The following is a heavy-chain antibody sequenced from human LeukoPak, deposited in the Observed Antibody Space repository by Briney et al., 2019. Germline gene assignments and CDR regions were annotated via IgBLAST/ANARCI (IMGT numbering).Heavy chain of an antibody. Sequence: GRSLRLSCAASGFTFSSYGMHWVREAPGKGLEWVAVIWYDGSNKYYADSVKGRFTISRDNSKNTLYLQMNSLRAEDTAVYYCAREGTTSVLYYYGMDVWGQGTTVTVSS. J-gene: IGHJ6*02. D-gene: IGHD4-17*01. CDR2: IWYDGSNK. V-gene: IGHV3-33*01. CDR3: AREGTTSVLYYYGMDV. CDR1: GFTFSSYG.